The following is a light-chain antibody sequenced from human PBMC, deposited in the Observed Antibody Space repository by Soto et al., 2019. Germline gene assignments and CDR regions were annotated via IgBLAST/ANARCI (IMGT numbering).Light chain of an antibody. V-gene: IGLV2-14*01. CDR3: SSYTTSYFYV. CDR1: GRDIGAYDY. Sequence: QSVLTQPASVSGSPGQSITISCTGSGRDIGAYDYVSWYQQHPGKAPKLLIYEVKNRPSGVSYRFSASKSAFTASLTISGLQAEDEAHYYCSSYTTSYFYVFGPGTKLTVL. J-gene: IGLJ1*01. CDR2: EVK.